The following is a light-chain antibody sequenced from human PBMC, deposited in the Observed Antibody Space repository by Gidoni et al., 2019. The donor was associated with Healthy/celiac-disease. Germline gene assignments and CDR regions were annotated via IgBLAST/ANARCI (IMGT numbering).Light chain of an antibody. CDR2: SNN. CDR3: AAWDDSLNGYV. J-gene: IGLJ1*01. CDR1: SSTIGSNT. V-gene: IGLV1-44*01. Sequence: QSVLTPPPSASGPPGQRVTISCSGSSSTIGSNTVNWYQQLPGTAPKLLIYSNNQRPSGVPDRFSGSKSGTSASLAISGLQSEDEADYYCAAWDDSLNGYVFGTGTKVTVL.